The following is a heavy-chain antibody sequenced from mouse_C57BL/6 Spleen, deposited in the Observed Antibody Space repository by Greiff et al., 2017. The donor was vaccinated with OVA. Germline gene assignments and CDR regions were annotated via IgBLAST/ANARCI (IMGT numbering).Heavy chain of an antibody. Sequence: QVQLQQPGAELVKPGASVKLSCKASGYTFTSYWMHWVKQRPGQGLEWIGMIHPNSGSTNYNEKFKSKATLTVDKSSSTAYMQLSSLTSEDSAVYYCASYYYGSPDYFDYWSQGTTLTVSS. J-gene: IGHJ2*01. CDR3: ASYYYGSPDYFDY. CDR1: GYTFTSYW. D-gene: IGHD1-1*01. CDR2: IHPNSGST. V-gene: IGHV1-64*01.